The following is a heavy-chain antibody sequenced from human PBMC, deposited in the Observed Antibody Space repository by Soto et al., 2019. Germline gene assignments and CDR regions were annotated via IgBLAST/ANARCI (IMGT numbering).Heavy chain of an antibody. CDR2: IRYSGKT. V-gene: IGHV4-59*01. CDR1: GGSLSNYF. D-gene: IGHD2-21*02. J-gene: IGHJ3*02. Sequence: QVQLQESGPGLVEPSETLSLTCTVSGGSLSNYFWTWIRQPPGKGLEWLAYIRYSGKTGYNPSLKGRATISLDMSRNQFFLKVTSVTAADTAMYYCARFQYTVVTPFDMWCQGTMLIVSS. CDR3: ARFQYTVVTPFDM.